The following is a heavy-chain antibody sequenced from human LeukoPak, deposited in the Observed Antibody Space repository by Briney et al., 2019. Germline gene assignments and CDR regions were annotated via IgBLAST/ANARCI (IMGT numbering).Heavy chain of an antibody. CDR1: GFTFSSYG. V-gene: IGHV3-30*18. CDR3: AKDRYSYAFEYSDS. D-gene: IGHD5-18*01. J-gene: IGHJ4*02. Sequence: GGSLKLSCAASGFTFSSYGMHWVRQAPGKGLDWVAVISNDGSKKYYADSVKGRFTISRDNSKNTLSLQVSSLRTEDTAVYYCAKDRYSYAFEYSDSWGQGTLVTVSS. CDR2: ISNDGSKK.